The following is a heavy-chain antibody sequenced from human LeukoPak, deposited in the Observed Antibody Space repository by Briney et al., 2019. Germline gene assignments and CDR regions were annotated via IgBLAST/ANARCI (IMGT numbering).Heavy chain of an antibody. V-gene: IGHV4-34*01. Sequence: SETLSLTCAVYGGSFSGYYWSWIRQPPGKGLEWIGEINHSGSTNYNPSLKSRVTISIDTSKNQFSLKLSSVTAADTAVYYCARGRVVRGVMAYWGQGTLVTVSS. CDR1: GGSFSGYY. CDR2: INHSGST. D-gene: IGHD3-10*01. CDR3: ARGRVVRGVMAY. J-gene: IGHJ4*02.